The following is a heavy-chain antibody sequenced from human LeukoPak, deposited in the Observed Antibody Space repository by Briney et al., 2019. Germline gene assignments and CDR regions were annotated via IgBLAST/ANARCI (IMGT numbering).Heavy chain of an antibody. CDR2: ISAYNGNT. D-gene: IGHD6-19*01. Sequence: ASVKVSCKASGYTFTSYAMHWVRQAPGQRLEWMGWISAYNGNTNYAQKLQGRVTMTTDTSTSTAYMELRSLRSDDTAVYYCARVLAVAPFDYWGQGTLVTVSS. V-gene: IGHV1-18*01. CDR3: ARVLAVAPFDY. J-gene: IGHJ4*02. CDR1: GYTFTSYA.